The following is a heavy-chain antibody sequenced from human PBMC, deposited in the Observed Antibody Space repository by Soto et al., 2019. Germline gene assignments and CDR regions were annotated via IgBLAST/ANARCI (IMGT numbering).Heavy chain of an antibody. Sequence: PGGSLRLSCAASGFTFKMFWMHWVRQVPGKGPEWVSRINDDGISTNYSDSVKGRFTISRDNAKNSLYLQMNSLRAEGTAVYYCARDHVRDGYNYYYFDYWGQGTLVTVSS. V-gene: IGHV3-74*01. CDR2: INDDGIST. D-gene: IGHD5-12*01. CDR1: GFTFKMFW. J-gene: IGHJ4*02. CDR3: ARDHVRDGYNYYYFDY.